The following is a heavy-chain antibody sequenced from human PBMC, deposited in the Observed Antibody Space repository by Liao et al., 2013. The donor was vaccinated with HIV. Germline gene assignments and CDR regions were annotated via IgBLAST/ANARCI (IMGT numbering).Heavy chain of an antibody. V-gene: IGHV4-30-2*06. J-gene: IGHJ4*02. D-gene: IGHD6-13*01. CDR2: INHSGST. Sequence: QLQLLESGSGLVKPSQTLSLTCDVSGGSMNRGGYFWTWIRQSVGKGLEWIGEINHSGSTNYNPSLKSRVTISVDTSKNQFSLKLSSVTAADTAVYYCARDQGYSNYWGQGTLVTVSS. CDR3: ARDQGYSNY. CDR1: GGSMNRGGYF.